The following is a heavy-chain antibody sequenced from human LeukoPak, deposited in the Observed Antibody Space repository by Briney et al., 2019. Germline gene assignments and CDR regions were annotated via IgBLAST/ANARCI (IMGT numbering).Heavy chain of an antibody. V-gene: IGHV1-24*01. J-gene: IGHJ4*02. D-gene: IGHD3-3*01. Sequence: ASVKLSCKVSGNSLTDLNIQWVRQAPGKGLECMGGFDPEQAKTVYAENFQGRDIMTEDPSTDTAYMELSSLRSEDTAIYYCATRSGDFWRGYENWGQGTLVIVSS. CDR3: ATRSGDFWRGYEN. CDR1: GNSLTDLN. CDR2: FDPEQAKT.